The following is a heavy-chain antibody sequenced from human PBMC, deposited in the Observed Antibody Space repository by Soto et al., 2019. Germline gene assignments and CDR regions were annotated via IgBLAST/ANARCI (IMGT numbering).Heavy chain of an antibody. CDR3: AREMVRGVGSDY. J-gene: IGHJ4*02. V-gene: IGHV1-18*01. D-gene: IGHD3-10*01. CDR1: GYTFTSYG. CDR2: ISTYNGNT. Sequence: GASVKVSCKASGYTFTSYGISWVRQAPGQGLEWMGWISTYNGNTKYAQKLQGRVTMTTDTSTSTAYMELRSPRSDDTAVFYCAREMVRGVGSDYWGQGTLVTVSS.